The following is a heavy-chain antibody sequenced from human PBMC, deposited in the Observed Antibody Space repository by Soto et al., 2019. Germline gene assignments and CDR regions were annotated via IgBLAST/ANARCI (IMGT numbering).Heavy chain of an antibody. CDR3: AKGDYDILTGYYTFGYFDY. Sequence: GGSLRLSCAASGFTFSSYAMSWVRQAPGKGLEWVSAISGSGGSTYYADSVKGRFTISRDNSKNTLYLQMNSLRAEDTAIYYCAKGDYDILTGYYTFGYFDYWGQGTLVTVSS. V-gene: IGHV3-23*01. D-gene: IGHD3-9*01. CDR1: GFTFSSYA. J-gene: IGHJ4*02. CDR2: ISGSGGST.